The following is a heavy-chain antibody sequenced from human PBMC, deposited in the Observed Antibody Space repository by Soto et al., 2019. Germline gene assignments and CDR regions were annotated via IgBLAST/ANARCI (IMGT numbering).Heavy chain of an antibody. CDR2: ISGSGGST. CDR3: AKNELPDYYDSSGYYSGSLVAS. V-gene: IGHV3-23*01. D-gene: IGHD3-22*01. CDR1: GFTFSSYA. Sequence: GGSLRLSCAASGFTFSSYAMSWVRQAPGKGLEWVSAISGSGGSTYYADSVKGRFTISRDNSKNTLYLQMNSLRAEDTAVYYCAKNELPDYYDSSGYYSGSLVASWGQGTLVTVSS. J-gene: IGHJ5*02.